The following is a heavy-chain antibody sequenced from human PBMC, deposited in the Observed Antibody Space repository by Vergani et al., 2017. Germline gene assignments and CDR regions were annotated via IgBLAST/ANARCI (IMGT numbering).Heavy chain of an antibody. J-gene: IGHJ4*02. CDR1: GGSISSSNW. D-gene: IGHD6-13*01. V-gene: IGHV4-4*02. CDR2: IYHSGST. Sequence: QVQLQESGPGLVKPSGTLSLTCAVSGGSISSSNWWSWVRQPPGKGLEWIGEIYHSGSTNYNPSLKSRVNISVDKSKNQFSLKLSSVTAADTAVYYCARDHAPYVGKGRAAAGTGVYYFDYWGQGTLVTVSS. CDR3: ARDHAPYVGKGRAAAGTGVYYFDY.